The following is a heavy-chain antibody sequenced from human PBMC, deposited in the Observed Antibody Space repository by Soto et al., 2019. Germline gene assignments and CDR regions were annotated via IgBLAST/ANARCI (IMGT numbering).Heavy chain of an antibody. CDR3: TRRYNWNDYYFDP. CDR1: GGSIRVQSYY. CDR2: SYYSGTS. J-gene: IGHJ5*02. D-gene: IGHD1-20*01. V-gene: IGHV4-39*01. Sequence: LSLTCTVSGGSIRVQSYYWTWIRQTPGKGLEWVGSSYYSGTSYFNPALKGRVTISVDTSTNQSSLRLTSVTAADTAVYYCTRRYNWNDYYFDPWGQGTLVTVSS.